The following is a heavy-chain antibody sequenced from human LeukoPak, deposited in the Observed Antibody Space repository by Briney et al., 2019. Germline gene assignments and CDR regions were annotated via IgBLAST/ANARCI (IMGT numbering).Heavy chain of an antibody. CDR3: AATPRDIVVVPAAIGY. D-gene: IGHD2-2*02. CDR2: INHSGST. Sequence: SETLSLTCAVYGGSFSGYYWSWIRQPPGKGLEWIGEINHSGSTNYNPSLKSRVTISVDTSKNQFSLKLSSVTAADTAVYYCAATPRDIVVVPAAIGYWGQGTLVTVSS. CDR1: GGSFSGYY. V-gene: IGHV4-34*01. J-gene: IGHJ4*02.